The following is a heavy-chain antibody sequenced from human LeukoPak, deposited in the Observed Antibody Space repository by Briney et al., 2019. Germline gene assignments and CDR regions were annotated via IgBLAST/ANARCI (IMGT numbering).Heavy chain of an antibody. D-gene: IGHD3-10*01. Sequence: PSQTLSLTCTVSGGSISSGSYYWSWIRQPAGKGLEWIGRIYTSGSTNYNPSLKSRVTISVDTSKNQFSLKLSSVTAADTAVYYCARSIWFGKQFDYWGQGTLVTVSS. J-gene: IGHJ4*02. CDR3: ARSIWFGKQFDY. CDR2: IYTSGST. CDR1: GGSISSGSYY. V-gene: IGHV4-61*02.